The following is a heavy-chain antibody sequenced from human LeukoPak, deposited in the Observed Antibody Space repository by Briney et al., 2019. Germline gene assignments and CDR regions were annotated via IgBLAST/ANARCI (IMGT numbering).Heavy chain of an antibody. D-gene: IGHD6-13*01. J-gene: IGHJ4*02. CDR2: IIPIFGTA. CDR1: GGTFSSYA. V-gene: IGHV1-69*13. Sequence: ASVKVSCKASGGTFSSYAISWVRQAPGQGLEWMGGIIPIFGTANYAQKFQGRVTITADESTSTAYMELSSLRSEDTAVYYCARGHSQQLDGAYFDYRGQGTLVTVSS. CDR3: ARGHSQQLDGAYFDY.